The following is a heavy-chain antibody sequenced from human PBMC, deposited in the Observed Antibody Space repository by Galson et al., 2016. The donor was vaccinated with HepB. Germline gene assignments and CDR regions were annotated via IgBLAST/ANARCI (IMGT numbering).Heavy chain of an antibody. V-gene: IGHV3-11*01. CDR1: GFDFSDHY. J-gene: IGHJ4*02. CDR3: ARAVGRGPAAHFDY. CDR2: ISHVGGSI. Sequence: SLRLSCAVSGFDFSDHYMSWIRQAPGKCLEWISYISHVGGSIHEADSVEGRFTISRDNAKNSLYLQMNSLRVEDTPVYYCARAVGRGPAAHFDYWGQGTLVTVSS. D-gene: IGHD2-2*01.